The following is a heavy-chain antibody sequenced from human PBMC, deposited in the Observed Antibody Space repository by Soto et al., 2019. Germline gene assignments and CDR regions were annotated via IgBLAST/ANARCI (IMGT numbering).Heavy chain of an antibody. Sequence: SETLSLTCTVSGGTISSWYWSWIRQPPGKGLEWIGYIYYSGSTNCNPSLKSRVTISVDTSKNQFSLKLSSVTAADTAVYYCARRYGSDIDYWGKGTLVTVSS. CDR1: GGTISSWY. D-gene: IGHD1-26*01. V-gene: IGHV4-59*08. CDR3: ARRYGSDIDY. J-gene: IGHJ4*02. CDR2: IYYSGST.